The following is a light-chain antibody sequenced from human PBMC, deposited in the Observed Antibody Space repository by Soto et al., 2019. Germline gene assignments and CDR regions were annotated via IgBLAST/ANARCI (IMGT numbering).Light chain of an antibody. CDR2: DVS. V-gene: IGLV2-14*01. CDR1: SSDVGGYNY. Sequence: QSALTQPASVSGSPGQSITISCTGTSSDVGGYNYVSWYQQHPGKAPKLMIYDVSNRPPGVSNRFSGSKSGNTASLTISGLQPEDEADYYCSSYTSSSTLLFGGGTKLTVL. J-gene: IGLJ2*01. CDR3: SSYTSSSTLL.